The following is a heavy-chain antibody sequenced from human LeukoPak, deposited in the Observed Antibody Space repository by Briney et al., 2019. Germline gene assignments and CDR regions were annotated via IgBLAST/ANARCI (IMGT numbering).Heavy chain of an antibody. J-gene: IGHJ5*02. Sequence: SETLSLTCAVYGGSFSGYYWSWIRQPPGKGLEWIGEINHSGSTNYNPSLKSRVTISVDTSKNQFSLKLSSVTAADTAVYYCARGVSGSYFPSWGQGTLVTVSS. D-gene: IGHD1-26*01. CDR2: INHSGST. V-gene: IGHV4-34*01. CDR1: GGSFSGYY. CDR3: ARGVSGSYFPS.